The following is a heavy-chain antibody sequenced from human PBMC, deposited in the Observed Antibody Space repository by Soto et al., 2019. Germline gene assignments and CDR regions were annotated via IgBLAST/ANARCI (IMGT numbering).Heavy chain of an antibody. CDR2: IYYTGST. J-gene: IGHJ4*02. CDR1: GGSISSSNW. CDR3: ARVDSSGSYFDY. V-gene: IGHV4-4*02. D-gene: IGHD3-22*01. Sequence: PSETLSLTCAVSGGSISSSNWWSWVRQPPGKGLEWIAYIYYTGSTNYNPSLKSRVTLSADTSKNQFSLKLISVTAADTAMYYCARVDSSGSYFDYWGQGTLVTVSS.